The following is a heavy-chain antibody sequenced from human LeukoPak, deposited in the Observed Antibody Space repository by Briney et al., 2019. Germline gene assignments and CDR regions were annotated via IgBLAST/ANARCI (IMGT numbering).Heavy chain of an antibody. CDR3: ARGVAVVPAALGSGHVFDI. D-gene: IGHD2-2*01. CDR2: LYYSGST. J-gene: IGHJ3*02. Sequence: SETLSLTCTVSGGSIRSSGYYWSWIRQHPGKGLEWIGYLYYSGSTYYNLSLRSRVNISMGTSKNQFSLKLSSVTAADTAVYYCARGVAVVPAALGSGHVFDIWGQGTMVAVSS. CDR1: GGSIRSSGYY. V-gene: IGHV4-31*03.